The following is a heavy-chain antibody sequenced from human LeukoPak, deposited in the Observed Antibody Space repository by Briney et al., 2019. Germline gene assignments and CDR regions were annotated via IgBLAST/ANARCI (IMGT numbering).Heavy chain of an antibody. V-gene: IGHV4-39*01. Sequence: SETLSLTCTVSGGSISSSSYYWGWIRQPPGKGLEWIGSIYYSGSTYYNPSLKSRVTISVDTSKNQFSLKLSSVTAADTAVYYCARSEELSLCNYWGQGTLVTVSS. D-gene: IGHD3-16*02. CDR2: IYYSGST. CDR1: GGSISSSSYY. J-gene: IGHJ4*02. CDR3: ARSEELSLCNY.